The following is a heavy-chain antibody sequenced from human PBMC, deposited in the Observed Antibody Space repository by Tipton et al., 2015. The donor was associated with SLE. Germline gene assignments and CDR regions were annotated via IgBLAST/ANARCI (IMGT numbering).Heavy chain of an antibody. CDR2: IRFDGNKK. D-gene: IGHD2-2*01. CDR3: AKGRVVASLLPYLDF. J-gene: IGHJ4*02. Sequence: SLRLSCTASGFTFSAYGMHWVRQAPGKGLECVAFIRFDGNKKYYADSVKGRFTISRDNSKNTVYLQMNSLRGEDTAIYYCAKGRVVASLLPYLDFWGQGTLVTVSS. CDR1: GFTFSAYG. V-gene: IGHV3-30*02.